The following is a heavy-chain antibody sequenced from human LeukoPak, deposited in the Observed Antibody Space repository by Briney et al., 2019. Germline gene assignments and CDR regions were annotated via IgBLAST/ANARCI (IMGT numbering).Heavy chain of an antibody. CDR1: GFTFSSYW. CDR2: IGPTGSDR. D-gene: IGHD1-14*01. V-gene: IGHV3-21*06. J-gene: IGHJ4*02. CDR3: ATETNGRHYDY. Sequence: GGSLRLSCAASGFTFSSYWMSWVRQAPGKGLEWVASIGPTGSDRYHADSIKGRFTISRDDANNFLYLQMNSLRAEDTAVYYCATETNGRHYDYWGQGTLLTVTS.